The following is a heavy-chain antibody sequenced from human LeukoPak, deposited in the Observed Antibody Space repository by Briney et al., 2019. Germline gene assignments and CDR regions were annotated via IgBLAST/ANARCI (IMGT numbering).Heavy chain of an antibody. J-gene: IGHJ4*02. CDR1: GFTFRNAW. V-gene: IGHV3-7*01. Sequence: GGSLRLSCAASGFTFRNAWMNWVRQVPGKGLEWVANIKQDGSEKYYVDSVKGRFTISRDDAKSSLYVQMNSLRDEDTAVYYCARFGYSGWNLEYWGQGTLVTVSS. CDR3: ARFGYSGWNLEY. D-gene: IGHD5-12*01. CDR2: IKQDGSEK.